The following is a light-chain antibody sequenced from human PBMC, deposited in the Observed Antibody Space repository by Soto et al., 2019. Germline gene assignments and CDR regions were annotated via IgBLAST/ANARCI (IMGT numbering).Light chain of an antibody. CDR2: DAS. CDR1: QSVSNK. CDR3: EQYDTWPPT. V-gene: IGKV3-15*01. J-gene: IGKJ1*01. Sequence: EIVMTQSPATLSVSPGERVTLSCRASQSVSNKFAWYQQKPGQAPRLLIYDASRWATGIPARFSGSGSGTEFTLTSSSLKSEDFAVYSCEQYDTWPPTFGQGTKVEIE.